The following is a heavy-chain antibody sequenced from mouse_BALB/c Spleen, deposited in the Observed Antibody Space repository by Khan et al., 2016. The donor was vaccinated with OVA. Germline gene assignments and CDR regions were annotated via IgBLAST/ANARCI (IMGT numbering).Heavy chain of an antibody. J-gene: IGHJ2*01. CDR2: IYPYNDDT. D-gene: IGHD2-12*01. CDR1: GYTFTSYV. Sequence: EVQLQESGPELVKPGASVKMSCKASGYTFTSYVMHWLRQKPGQGLEWIGYIYPYNDDTKYNEKFKGKATLTSDKSSSTAYIELSSLTSEDSAVYYCAKNYSYDVYFDYWGQGTTLTVSS. V-gene: IGHV1S136*01. CDR3: AKNYSYDVYFDY.